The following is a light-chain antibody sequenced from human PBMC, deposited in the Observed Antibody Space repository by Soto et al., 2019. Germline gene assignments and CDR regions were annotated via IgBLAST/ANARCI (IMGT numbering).Light chain of an antibody. Sequence: DIQMTMSPATPSAYVGDRVTITCRASQTISSWLAWYQQKPGKAPKLLIYKASSLESGVPSRFSGSGSGTEFTLTICSLQPDDFATYYCQQYNSYSTFGQGTRLEIK. J-gene: IGKJ5*01. CDR1: QTISSW. CDR3: QQYNSYST. V-gene: IGKV1-5*03. CDR2: KAS.